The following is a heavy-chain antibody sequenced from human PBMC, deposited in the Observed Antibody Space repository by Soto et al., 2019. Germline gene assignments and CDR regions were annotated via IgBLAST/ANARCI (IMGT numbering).Heavy chain of an antibody. CDR3: ARDRAFRSCYYYCGLDV. J-gene: IGHJ6*02. D-gene: IGHD3-10*01. CDR2: IWYDEINT. CDR1: GFTFRNYG. Sequence: QVQLVESGGGVVQPGRSLRLSCAASGFTFRNYGMHWVRQAPGTGLDCVAVIWYDEINTYYADSVTGRFTISRDNSKNKLYLQKNSLRAEDTAVYYCARDRAFRSCYYYCGLDVWGQGTTVTVSS. V-gene: IGHV3-33*01.